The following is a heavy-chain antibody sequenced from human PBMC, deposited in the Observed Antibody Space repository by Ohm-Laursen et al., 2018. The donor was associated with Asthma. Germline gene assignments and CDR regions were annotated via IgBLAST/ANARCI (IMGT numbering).Heavy chain of an antibody. V-gene: IGHV3-30*03. CDR3: ATEDSSGYYRYAFDI. D-gene: IGHD3-22*01. J-gene: IGHJ3*02. CDR2: ISYDGSNK. Sequence: SLRLSCAAFGFTFSSYGMHWVRQAPGKGLGWVAVISYDGSNKYYADSVKGRFTISRDNSKNTLYLQMNSLRAEDTAVYYRATEDSSGYYRYAFDIWGQGTMVTVSS. CDR1: GFTFSSYG.